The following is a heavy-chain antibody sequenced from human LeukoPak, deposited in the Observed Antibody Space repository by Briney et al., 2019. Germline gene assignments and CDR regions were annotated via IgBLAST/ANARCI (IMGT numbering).Heavy chain of an antibody. Sequence: SETLSLTCAVYGGSFSGYYWSWIRQPPGKGLEWIGEINHSGSTNYSPSLKSRVTISVDTSKNQFSLKLSSVTAADTAVYYCARVLQQYYYYYMDVWGKGTTVTVSS. J-gene: IGHJ6*03. V-gene: IGHV4-34*01. CDR3: ARVLQQYYYYYMDV. CDR1: GGSFSGYY. D-gene: IGHD3-10*01. CDR2: INHSGST.